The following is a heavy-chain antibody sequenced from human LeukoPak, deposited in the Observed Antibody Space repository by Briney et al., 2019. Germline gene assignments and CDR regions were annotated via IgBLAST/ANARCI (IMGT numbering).Heavy chain of an antibody. D-gene: IGHD6-13*01. J-gene: IGHJ4*02. CDR3: AKKIAASGNPQGFDY. CDR2: INTNTGNP. Sequence: ASVKVSCKASGGTFISYAISWVRQAPGQGLEWMGWINTNTGNPTYAQGFTGRFVFSLDTSVSTAYLQISSLKAEDTAVYYCAKKIAASGNPQGFDYWGQGTLVTVSS. V-gene: IGHV7-4-1*02. CDR1: GGTFISYA.